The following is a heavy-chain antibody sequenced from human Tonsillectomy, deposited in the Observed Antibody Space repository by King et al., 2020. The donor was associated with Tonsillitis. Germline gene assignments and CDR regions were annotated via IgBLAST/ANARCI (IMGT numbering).Heavy chain of an antibody. CDR2: ISYDGSNK. CDR3: ARESLESEHSSSWYEPFDY. J-gene: IGHJ4*02. CDR1: GFMFSNYP. Sequence: VQLVESGGRVVQPGRFLRLSCAASGFMFSNYPMHWVRQAPGRGLEWVAVISYDGSNKYHADSVKGRFTISRDNSKHTLFLQVSSLRVEDTAVYYCARESLESEHSSSWYEPFDYWGQGTRVTVSS. V-gene: IGHV3-30*04. D-gene: IGHD6-13*01.